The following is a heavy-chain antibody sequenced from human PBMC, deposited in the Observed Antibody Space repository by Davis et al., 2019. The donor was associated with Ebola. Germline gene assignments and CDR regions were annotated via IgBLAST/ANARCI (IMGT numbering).Heavy chain of an antibody. D-gene: IGHD1-26*01. CDR3: ARERRIVGATRGTGGWFDP. Sequence: GGSLRLSCAASGFTFSDYYMNWIRQTPGKGLEWVSSISSSGITIYYADSVQGRFTISRDNSKNSLYLEMNSLRAEDTAVYYCARERRIVGATRGTGGWFDPWGQGTLVTVSS. J-gene: IGHJ5*02. CDR2: ISSSGITI. V-gene: IGHV3-11*01. CDR1: GFTFSDYY.